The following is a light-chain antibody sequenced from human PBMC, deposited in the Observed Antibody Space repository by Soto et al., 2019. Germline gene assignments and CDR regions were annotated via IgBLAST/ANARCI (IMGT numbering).Light chain of an antibody. CDR1: SSNIGSNY. CDR3: AAWDDSLNVFV. J-gene: IGLJ1*01. Sequence: QSVLTQPPSASGTPGQRVNISCSGSSSNIGSNYVYWYRQFPGTAPKLLIQRNNQRPSGVPDRFSGSKSGTSASLAISGLQSEDEAEYYCAAWDDSLNVFVFGTGTKLTVL. V-gene: IGLV1-47*01. CDR2: RNN.